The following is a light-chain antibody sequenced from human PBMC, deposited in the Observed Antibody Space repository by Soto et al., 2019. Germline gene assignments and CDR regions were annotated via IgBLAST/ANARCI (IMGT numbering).Light chain of an antibody. CDR1: QGISSW. J-gene: IGKJ2*01. CDR2: AAS. CDR3: QQYSSYPYT. Sequence: DIQMTQSPSSLSASVGDRVTITCRASQGISSWLARYQQKPEKALKSLIYAASSLQSGVPSRFSGGGSGTDFTLTISSLQPEDFATYYCQQYSSYPYTFGQGTKLEIK. V-gene: IGKV1D-16*01.